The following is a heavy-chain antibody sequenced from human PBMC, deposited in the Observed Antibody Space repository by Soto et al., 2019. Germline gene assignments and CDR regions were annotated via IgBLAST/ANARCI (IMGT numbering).Heavy chain of an antibody. J-gene: IGHJ6*02. Sequence: GGSLRLSCAASGFTFSSYGMHWVRQAPGKGLEWVAVISYDGSNKYYADSVKGRFTISRDNAKNTLYLQMDSLRAEDTAVYYCARDHGGSTWFVGIYYYFGVDVWGQGTTVTSP. D-gene: IGHD6-13*01. CDR2: ISYDGSNK. V-gene: IGHV3-30*03. CDR3: ARDHGGSTWFVGIYYYFGVDV. CDR1: GFTFSSYG.